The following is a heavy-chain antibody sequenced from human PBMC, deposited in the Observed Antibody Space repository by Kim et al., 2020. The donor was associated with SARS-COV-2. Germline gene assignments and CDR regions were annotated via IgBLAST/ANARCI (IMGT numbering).Heavy chain of an antibody. D-gene: IGHD1-26*01. CDR3: ARSPQWELPHAYPRSRHPNFDY. V-gene: IGHV1-2*06. CDR1: GYTFTGYY. CDR2: INPNSGGT. Sequence: ASVKVSCKASGYTFTGYYMHWVRQAPGQGLEWMGRINPNSGGTNYAQKFQGRVTMTRDTSISTAYMELSRLRSDDTAVYYCARSPQWELPHAYPRSRHPNFDYWGQGTLVTVSS. J-gene: IGHJ4*02.